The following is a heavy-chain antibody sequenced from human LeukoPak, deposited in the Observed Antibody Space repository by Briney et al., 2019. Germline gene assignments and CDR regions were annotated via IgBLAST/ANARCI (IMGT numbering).Heavy chain of an antibody. Sequence: NPGGSLRLSCAASGFTFSRYSMNWVRQAPGKGLEWVSSISSSSNYIYYADSLKVRFTISRDNAKNSLFLQMNSLRAEDTALYYCAKVTRTCRDRGSCYYDFDLWGRGTLVTVSS. CDR2: ISSSSNYI. CDR1: GFTFSRYS. J-gene: IGHJ2*01. D-gene: IGHD2-15*01. CDR3: AKVTRTCRDRGSCYYDFDL. V-gene: IGHV3-21*04.